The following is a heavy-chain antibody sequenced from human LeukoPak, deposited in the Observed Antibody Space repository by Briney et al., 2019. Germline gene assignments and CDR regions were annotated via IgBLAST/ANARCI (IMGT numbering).Heavy chain of an antibody. Sequence: VGSLRVSCAASGFTVSCNYMSWVRQAPGKGVEWVSVIYSGGSTYYADSVKGRFTISRDNSKNTLYRQMNSLRAEDTAVYYCTRVDDILTGAIDYWGQGTLVTVSS. D-gene: IGHD3-9*01. V-gene: IGHV3-53*01. CDR1: GFTVSCNY. CDR2: IYSGGST. CDR3: TRVDDILTGAIDY. J-gene: IGHJ4*02.